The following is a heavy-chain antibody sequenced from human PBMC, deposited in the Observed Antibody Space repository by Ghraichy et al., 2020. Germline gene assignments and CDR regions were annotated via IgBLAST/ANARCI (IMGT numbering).Heavy chain of an antibody. CDR3: ARDKPLGGPYSSSSIPAYGMDV. V-gene: IGHV1-2*02. CDR1: GYTFTGYY. Sequence: ASVKVSCKASGYTFTGYYMHWVRQAPGQGLEWMGWINPNSGGTNYAQKFQGRVTMTRDTSISTAYMELSRLRSDDTAVYYCARDKPLGGPYSSSSIPAYGMDVWGQGTTVTVSS. J-gene: IGHJ6*02. D-gene: IGHD6-6*01. CDR2: INPNSGGT.